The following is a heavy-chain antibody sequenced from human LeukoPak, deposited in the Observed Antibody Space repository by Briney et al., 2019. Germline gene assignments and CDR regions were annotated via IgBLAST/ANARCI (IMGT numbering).Heavy chain of an antibody. CDR2: ISWNSVGI. CDR1: GFTFDDYA. Sequence: GGSLRLSCAASGFTFDDYAMHWVRQAPGKGLEWVSGISWNSVGIGYADSVKGRFTISRDNAKNTLYLQMNSLRAEDTAVYYCARDRRYYDSSGYGAPLYYFDYWGQGTLVTVSS. J-gene: IGHJ4*02. V-gene: IGHV3-9*01. CDR3: ARDRRYYDSSGYGAPLYYFDY. D-gene: IGHD3-22*01.